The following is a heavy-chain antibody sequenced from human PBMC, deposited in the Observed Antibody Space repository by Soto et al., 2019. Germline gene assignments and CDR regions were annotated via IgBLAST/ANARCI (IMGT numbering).Heavy chain of an antibody. V-gene: IGHV3-11*05. CDR3: ARDRAYSCRGGSCYSDY. J-gene: IGHJ4*02. D-gene: IGHD2-15*01. Sequence: AGGALRPSCGASGFTLRDYYIRVGRPAPGEGLEWVSFIGSSSSNTNYADSVKGRFTISRDNANNSLYLQMNSLRAEDTAVYYCARDRAYSCRGGSCYSDYWGRGTLVTVSS. CDR1: GFTLRDYY. CDR2: IGSSSSNT.